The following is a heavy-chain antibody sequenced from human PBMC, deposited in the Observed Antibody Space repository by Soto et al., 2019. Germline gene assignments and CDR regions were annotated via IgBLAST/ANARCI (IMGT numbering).Heavy chain of an antibody. CDR2: VYYSGSS. CDR3: ARMSYYYEKWYFDL. CDR1: GCSINNDDFY. D-gene: IGHD3-22*01. V-gene: IGHV4-30-4*01. J-gene: IGHJ2*01. Sequence: QLQESGPGLVKPSQTLSLTCSVSGCSINNDDFYWSCLRQTPGKGLQWIEYVYYSGSSDSIPSVKSRVSMSAAKSKNQSTLKLSSVYASDTAIYYCARMSYYYEKWYFDLWGRGTQVTVSS.